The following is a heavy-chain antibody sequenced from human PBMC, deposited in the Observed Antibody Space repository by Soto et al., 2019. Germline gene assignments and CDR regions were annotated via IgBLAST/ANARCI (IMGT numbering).Heavy chain of an antibody. CDR3: TTLNRLFGEGFDI. CDR1: GFPFTHAW. CDR2: VKSETDGGTT. Sequence: EVQLVESGGGLVKPGRSLRLYCAASGFPFTHAWMSWVRQAPGKGLEWVGRVKSETDGGTTDYAAPVKGRFTISRDDPIDTLYLQLNSLKTEETAVYYCTTLNRLFGEGFDIWGQGTMVSVSS. J-gene: IGHJ3*02. V-gene: IGHV3-15*01. D-gene: IGHD2-21*01.